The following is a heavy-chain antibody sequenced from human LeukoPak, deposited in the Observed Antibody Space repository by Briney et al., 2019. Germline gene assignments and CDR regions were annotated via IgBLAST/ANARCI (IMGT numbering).Heavy chain of an antibody. D-gene: IGHD1-1*01. CDR1: GFTFSSYS. CDR2: ISSSSSYI. Sequence: PGGSLRLSCAASGFTFSSYSRNWVRQAPGKGLEWVSSISSSSSYIYYADSVKGRFTISRDNAKNSLYLQMNSLRAEDTAVYYCASALPSWDWNAFDIWGQGTMVTVSS. CDR3: ASALPSWDWNAFDI. J-gene: IGHJ3*02. V-gene: IGHV3-21*01.